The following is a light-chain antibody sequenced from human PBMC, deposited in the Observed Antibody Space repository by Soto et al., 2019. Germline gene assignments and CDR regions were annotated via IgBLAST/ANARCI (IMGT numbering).Light chain of an antibody. CDR2: TNH. CDR3: AAWDDSLNAVV. J-gene: IGLJ2*01. V-gene: IGLV1-44*01. Sequence: QSVLTQPPSVPGTPGQKVSISCSGSASNLGGNPVNWYQHLPGAAPKLLIYTNHQRPSGVPDRFSGSKSGTSASLAISGLRSEDEADFYCAAWDDSLNAVVFGGGTKLTVL. CDR1: ASNLGGNP.